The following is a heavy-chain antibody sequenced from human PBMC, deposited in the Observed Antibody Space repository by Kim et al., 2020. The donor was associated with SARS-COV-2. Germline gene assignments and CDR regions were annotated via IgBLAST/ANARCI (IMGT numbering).Heavy chain of an antibody. CDR1: GFTFSKAW. Sequence: GGSLRLSCAASGFTFSKAWMRWVRQAPGKGLEWVGRIKRRTDGGTKDYAAPVKGRFTVSRDDSLNTLYLQMNSLKNEDTTMYYCSADLDDGSRAIDYWGQGTLVTVSS. CDR2: IKRRTDGGTK. J-gene: IGHJ4*02. D-gene: IGHD1-26*01. CDR3: SADLDDGSRAIDY. V-gene: IGHV3-15*01.